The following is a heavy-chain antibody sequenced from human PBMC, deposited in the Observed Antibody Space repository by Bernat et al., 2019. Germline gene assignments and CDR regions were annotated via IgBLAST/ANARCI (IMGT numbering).Heavy chain of an antibody. Sequence: QVQLVESGGGVVQPGRSLRLSCAASGFTFSSYAMHWVRQAPGKGLEWVAVISYDGSNKYYADSMKGRFTISRDNSKNTLYLQMNSLRAEDTAVYYCARDTYDILTGPLANNFDYWGQGTLVTVSS. CDR1: GFTFSSYA. V-gene: IGHV3-30-3*01. CDR2: ISYDGSNK. D-gene: IGHD3-9*01. J-gene: IGHJ4*02. CDR3: ARDTYDILTGPLANNFDY.